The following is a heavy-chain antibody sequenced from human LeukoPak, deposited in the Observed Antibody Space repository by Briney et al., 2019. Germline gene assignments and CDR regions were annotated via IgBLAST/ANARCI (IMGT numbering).Heavy chain of an antibody. V-gene: IGHV1-8*01. CDR2: MNPNSGNT. D-gene: IGHD2-2*01. CDR1: GYTFTSYD. J-gene: IGHJ4*02. CDR3: AALGYCSSTSCSGDY. Sequence: GASVKVSCKASGYTFTSYDINWVRQAAGQGLEWMGWMNPNSGNTGYAQKFQGRVTMTRNTSISTAYMELSSLRSEDTAVYYCAALGYCSSTSCSGDYWGQGTLVTVSS.